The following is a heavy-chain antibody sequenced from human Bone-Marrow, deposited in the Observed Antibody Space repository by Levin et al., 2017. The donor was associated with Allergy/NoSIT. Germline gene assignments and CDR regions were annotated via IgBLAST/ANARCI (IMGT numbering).Heavy chain of an antibody. CDR3: ARAIRY. Sequence: LSLTCEASGFTFSSFEMNWVRQAPGKGLEWVSYISSRYKIYYADSVKGRFTISRDNARNSLYLQMDSLRAEDTAVYYCARAIRYWGQGTMVTVSS. CDR1: GFTFSSFE. V-gene: IGHV3-48*03. J-gene: IGHJ4*02. CDR2: ISSRYKI.